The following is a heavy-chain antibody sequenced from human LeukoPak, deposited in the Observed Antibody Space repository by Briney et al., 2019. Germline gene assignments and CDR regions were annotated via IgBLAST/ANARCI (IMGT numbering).Heavy chain of an antibody. CDR2: IKQDGSGK. CDR3: ARDPFVQLERLFFYLDY. V-gene: IGHV3-7*03. J-gene: IGHJ4*02. Sequence: GGSLRLSCAASGFTFSSYWMSWVRQAPGKGLEWVANIKQDGSGKYYVDSVKGRFTISRDNAKNSLYLQMNSLRAEDTAIYYCARDPFVQLERLFFYLDYWGQGTLVTVSS. D-gene: IGHD1-1*01. CDR1: GFTFSSYW.